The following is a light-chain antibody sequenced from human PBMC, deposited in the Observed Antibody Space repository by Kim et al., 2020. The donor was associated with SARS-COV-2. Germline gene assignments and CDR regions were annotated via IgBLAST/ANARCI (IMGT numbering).Light chain of an antibody. CDR1: QSVSSF. CDR3: QQRSTWPIT. Sequence: LSPGERAALSCSASQSVSSFLAWYQQKPGQAPRLLIYNASNRATGIPARFSGSGSGTDFTLTITSLEPEDFAVYYCQQRSTWPITFGQGTRLEIK. CDR2: NAS. J-gene: IGKJ5*01. V-gene: IGKV3-11*01.